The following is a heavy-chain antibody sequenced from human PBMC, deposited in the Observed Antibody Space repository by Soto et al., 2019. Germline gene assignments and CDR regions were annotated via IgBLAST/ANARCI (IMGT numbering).Heavy chain of an antibody. J-gene: IGHJ6*02. CDR2: IIPIFGAA. CDR1: GGTFSSYA. D-gene: IGHD3-10*01. CDR3: ARECGTMVRGVPCPGAVYGMDV. V-gene: IGHV1-69*13. Sequence: SVKVSCKASGGTFSSYAISWVRQAPGQGLEWMGGIIPIFGAANYAQKFQGRVTTTADESTSTAYMELSSLRSEDTAVYYCARECGTMVRGVPCPGAVYGMDVWGQGTTVTVS.